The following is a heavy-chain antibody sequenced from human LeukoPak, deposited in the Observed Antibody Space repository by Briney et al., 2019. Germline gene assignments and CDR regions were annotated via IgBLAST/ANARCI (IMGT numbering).Heavy chain of an antibody. CDR1: GFTFSRYG. Sequence: GGSLRLSCAASGFTFSRYGMHWVRQAPGKGLEWVAVISYDGNSKYYADSVKGRFTISRDNSKNTLYLQMNSLRAEDTAVFYCAKDQNWNDGLVYDYWGQGTLVTVSS. V-gene: IGHV3-30*18. J-gene: IGHJ4*02. CDR2: ISYDGNSK. CDR3: AKDQNWNDGLVYDY. D-gene: IGHD1-1*01.